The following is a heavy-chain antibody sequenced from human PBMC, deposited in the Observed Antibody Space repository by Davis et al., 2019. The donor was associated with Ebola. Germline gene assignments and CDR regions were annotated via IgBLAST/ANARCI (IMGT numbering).Heavy chain of an antibody. CDR2: ISSSGSTI. CDR3: ATHSSGWYVFDY. V-gene: IGHV3-11*01. J-gene: IGHJ4*02. D-gene: IGHD6-19*01. CDR1: GFTFSDYY. Sequence: GGSLRLSCAASGFTFSDYYMSWIRQAPGKGLEWVSYISSSGSTIYYADSVKGRFTISRDNAKNALYLQMNSLRAEDTAVYYCATHSSGWYVFDYWGQGTLVTVSS.